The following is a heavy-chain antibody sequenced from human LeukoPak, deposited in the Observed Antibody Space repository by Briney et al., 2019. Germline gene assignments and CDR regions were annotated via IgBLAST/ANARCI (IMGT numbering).Heavy chain of an antibody. CDR2: IGSSGGDT. J-gene: IGHJ4*02. D-gene: IGHD6-13*01. CDR3: AKKIAAGALSFDY. Sequence: GGSLRLSCAASVFTFSSYAMSWVRQAPGKGLEWVSAIGSSGGDTNYADSVKGRFTISRDNSKNTLYLQMNSLRAEDTAVYYCAKKIAAGALSFDYWGQGTLVTVSS. CDR1: VFTFSSYA. V-gene: IGHV3-23*01.